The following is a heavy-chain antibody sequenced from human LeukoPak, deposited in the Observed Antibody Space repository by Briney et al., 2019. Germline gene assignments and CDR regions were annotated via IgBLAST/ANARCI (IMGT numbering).Heavy chain of an antibody. D-gene: IGHD6-19*01. CDR1: GFTFSDYW. CDR3: AKGYSSGWYYFDY. V-gene: IGHV3-7*01. J-gene: IGHJ4*02. CDR2: IRQDGSEK. Sequence: PGGSLRLSCAPSGFTFSDYWMTWVRQAPGKGLEWVANIRQDGSEKYYVDSVKGRFTISRDNAKNSLYLQMNSLRAEDTAVYYCAKGYSSGWYYFDYWGQGTLVTVSS.